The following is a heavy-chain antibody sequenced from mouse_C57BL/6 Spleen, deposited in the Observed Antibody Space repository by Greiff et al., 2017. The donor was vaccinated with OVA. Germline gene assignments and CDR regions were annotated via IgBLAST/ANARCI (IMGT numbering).Heavy chain of an antibody. Sequence: VEESGGGLVKPGGSLKLSCAASGFTFSDYGMHWVRQAPEKWLEWVAYISSCRSTIYYADTVKGRFTISRDNAKNTLFLQMTSLRAEDTAMYYCAREGYWGQGTTLTVSS. CDR2: ISSCRSTI. V-gene: IGHV5-17*01. CDR1: GFTFSDYG. CDR3: AREGY. J-gene: IGHJ2*01.